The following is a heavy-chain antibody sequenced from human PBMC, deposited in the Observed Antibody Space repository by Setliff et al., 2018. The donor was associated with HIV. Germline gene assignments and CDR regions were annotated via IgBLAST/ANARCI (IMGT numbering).Heavy chain of an antibody. CDR1: GDSISSSTYC. Sequence: ASETLSLTCTVSGDSISSSTYCWGWIRQPPGKGLEGIGSICGTWKTDYNPSLKSRVTISVDTSKNQLSLKMTSVTAADTAVYYCATEEGTTVHRIGFWGQGTLVTVSS. CDR3: ATEEGTTVHRIGF. J-gene: IGHJ4*02. D-gene: IGHD4-17*01. V-gene: IGHV4-39*07. CDR2: ICGTWKT.